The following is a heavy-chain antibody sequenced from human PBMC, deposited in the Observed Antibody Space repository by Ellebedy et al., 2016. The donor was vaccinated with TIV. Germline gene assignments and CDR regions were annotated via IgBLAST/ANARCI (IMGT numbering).Heavy chain of an antibody. Sequence: GESLKISCAASGFNVRINYMTWVRQPPGQGLEWVSVIYSGGRTFYSACVKGRFTISRDNSTNTVYLQMNNLRPTDTAVYYCALGYYTDDWGQGTLVAVSS. CDR3: ALGYYTDD. CDR2: IYSGGRT. V-gene: IGHV3-53*01. D-gene: IGHD2-15*01. J-gene: IGHJ4*02. CDR1: GFNVRINY.